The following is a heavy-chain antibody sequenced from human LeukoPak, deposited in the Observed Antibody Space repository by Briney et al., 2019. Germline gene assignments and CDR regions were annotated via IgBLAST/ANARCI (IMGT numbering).Heavy chain of an antibody. CDR1: GGSISSYY. D-gene: IGHD3-3*01. J-gene: IGHJ4*02. Sequence: PSETLSLTCTVSGGSISSYYWSWIRQPAGKGLEWIGRIYTSGSTNYNPSLKSRVTMSVDTSKNQFSLKLSSVTAADTAVYYCARGRNTIFGVVIIPRGFDYWGQGTLVTVSS. V-gene: IGHV4-4*07. CDR3: ARGRNTIFGVVIIPRGFDY. CDR2: IYTSGST.